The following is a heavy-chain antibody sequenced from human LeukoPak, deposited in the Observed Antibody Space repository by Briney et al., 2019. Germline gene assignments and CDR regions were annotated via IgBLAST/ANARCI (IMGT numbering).Heavy chain of an antibody. J-gene: IGHJ4*02. CDR2: LNSDGSSI. CDR1: GFTFSSSW. V-gene: IGHV3-74*01. D-gene: IGHD6-19*01. CDR3: ARGVAGTLDY. Sequence: QTGGSLRLSCAASGFTFSSSWMHWVRQVPGKGLVWVSRLNSDGSSINYADSVKGRFTISRDNAENTLYLQMISLRVEDTAVYYCARGVAGTLDYWGQGTLVTVSS.